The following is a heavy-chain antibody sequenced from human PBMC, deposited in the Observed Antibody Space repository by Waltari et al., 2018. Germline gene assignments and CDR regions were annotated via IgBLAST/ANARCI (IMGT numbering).Heavy chain of an antibody. V-gene: IGHV4-4*02. Sequence: QLQFQESGPVLVNPSGTLSLTCVFSGASIIVYYFCSCVRQSPGKGLEWIGTVKRGGGTNYSPSFASRVTMSLDTSINHFSLNMHSATAADTAVYYCARDRGGGLYLDSWGRGILVSVSP. J-gene: IGHJ4*02. CDR2: VKRGGGT. CDR3: ARDRGGGLYLDS. CDR1: GASIIVYYF. D-gene: IGHD5-12*01.